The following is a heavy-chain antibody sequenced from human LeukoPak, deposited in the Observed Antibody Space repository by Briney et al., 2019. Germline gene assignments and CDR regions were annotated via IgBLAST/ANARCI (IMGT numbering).Heavy chain of an antibody. V-gene: IGHV4-59*01. J-gene: IGHJ5*02. CDR3: ARDXVGSSGWYGGGGNWFDP. D-gene: IGHD6-19*01. CDR2: IYYSGST. CDR1: GGSISSYY. Sequence: SETLSLTCTVFGGSISSYYWSWIRQPPGKGLEWIGYIYYSGSTNYNPSLKSRVTISVDTSKNQFSLKLSSVTAADTAVYYCARDXVGSSGWYGGGGNWFDPXXQGTXXTVS.